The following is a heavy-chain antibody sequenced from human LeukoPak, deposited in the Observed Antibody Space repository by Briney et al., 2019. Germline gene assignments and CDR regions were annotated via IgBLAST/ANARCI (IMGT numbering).Heavy chain of an antibody. Sequence: GGSLRLSCAATGFTFTTYGMSWVRQAPGKGLEWVSSISSSGGSTYYADSVKGRFTISIDNSKNTLFLQMNSLRGEDTAFYYCAKRKTSPPRYFDLWGRGTLVTVSS. CDR2: ISSSGGST. CDR3: AKRKTSPPRYFDL. D-gene: IGHD2-2*01. CDR1: GFTFTTYG. V-gene: IGHV3-23*01. J-gene: IGHJ2*01.